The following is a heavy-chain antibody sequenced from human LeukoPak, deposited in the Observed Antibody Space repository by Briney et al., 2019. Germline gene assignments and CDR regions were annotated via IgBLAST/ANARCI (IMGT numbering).Heavy chain of an antibody. V-gene: IGHV4-38-2*02. CDR1: GYSISSGYY. J-gene: IGHJ4*02. CDR2: IYHGGST. D-gene: IGHD2-21*02. CDR3: ARDLASCAGDCYSDGFDY. Sequence: SETLSLTCTVSGYSISSGYYWGWIRQSPGQGLEWIGSIYHGGSTYYNPSLRSRVIVSVGTSKNHFSLKMSSVTAADTAVYYCARDLASCAGDCYSDGFDYWGQGTLVTVSS.